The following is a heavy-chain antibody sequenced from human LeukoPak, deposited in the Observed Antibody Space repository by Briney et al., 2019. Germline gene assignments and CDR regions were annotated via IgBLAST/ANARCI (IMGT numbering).Heavy chain of an antibody. Sequence: GGSLRLSCVGSRFTFSNAWMSWVRQAPGKGLEWVGRIKSNVNGGTMDYAPPVKGRFIISRDDSKDTLYLHMSSLKTEDTAVYYCTTGIADWGQGTLVTVSS. CDR1: RFTFSNAW. CDR2: IKSNVNGGTM. D-gene: IGHD6-13*01. V-gene: IGHV3-15*01. J-gene: IGHJ4*02. CDR3: TTGIAD.